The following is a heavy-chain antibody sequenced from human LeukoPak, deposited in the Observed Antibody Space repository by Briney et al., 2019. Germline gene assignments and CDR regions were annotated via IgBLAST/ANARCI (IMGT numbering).Heavy chain of an antibody. CDR3: ARYPLEDSWFVP. CDR1: GGSISSSSYY. V-gene: IGHV4-39*07. Sequence: SETLSLTCTVSGGSISSSSYYWGWIRQPPGKGLEWIGSIHYSGSTNYNPSLKSRVTISVDTSKNQFSLKLSSVTAADTAVYYCARYPLEDSWFVPWGQGTLVTVSS. D-gene: IGHD1-1*01. CDR2: IHYSGST. J-gene: IGHJ5*02.